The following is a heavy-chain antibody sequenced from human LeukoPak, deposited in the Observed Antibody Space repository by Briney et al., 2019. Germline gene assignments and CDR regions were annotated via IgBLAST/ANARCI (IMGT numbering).Heavy chain of an antibody. CDR3: ARFGRTPHPFDY. CDR2: IYYSGST. CDR1: GGSISSYY. Sequence: SETLSLTCTVSGGSISSYYWSWIRQPPGKGLEWIGYIYYSGSTNYNPSLKSRVTISVDTSKNQFSLKLSSVTAADTAVYYCARFGRTPHPFDYWGQGTLVTVSS. V-gene: IGHV4-59*01. D-gene: IGHD1/OR15-1a*01. J-gene: IGHJ4*02.